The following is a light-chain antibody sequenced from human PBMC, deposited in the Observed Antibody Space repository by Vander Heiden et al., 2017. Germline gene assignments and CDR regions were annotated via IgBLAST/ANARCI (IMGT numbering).Light chain of an antibody. CDR3: AAWDDSLSGPWV. V-gene: IGLV1-44*01. Sequence: QSVLTQPPSASGTPGQRVSISCSGSSSNIGTNTVNWYQQLPGTAPKVLIYSNNQRPSGVPDRFSGSKSGTSASLAISGLQSEDEADYYCAAWDDSLSGPWVFGGGTKLTGL. J-gene: IGLJ3*02. CDR1: SSNIGTNT. CDR2: SNN.